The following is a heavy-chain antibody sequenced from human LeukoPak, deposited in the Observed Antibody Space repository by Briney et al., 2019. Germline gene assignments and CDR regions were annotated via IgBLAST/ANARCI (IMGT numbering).Heavy chain of an antibody. CDR3: ARDLDFYATDY. V-gene: IGHV3-7*01. J-gene: IGHJ4*02. CDR2: IGKDGTGN. D-gene: IGHD2/OR15-2a*01. CDR1: GFSLSRYW. Sequence: GGSLRLPCAASGFSLSRYWMSWVRQAPGKGLEWVANIGKDGTGNKYVDSVKGRFIISRDNAKNSVYLEMNSLRADDTAVYYCARDLDFYATDYWGQGTLVTVSS.